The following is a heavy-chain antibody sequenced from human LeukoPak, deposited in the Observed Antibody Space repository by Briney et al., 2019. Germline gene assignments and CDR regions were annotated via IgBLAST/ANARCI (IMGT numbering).Heavy chain of an antibody. D-gene: IGHD3-22*01. V-gene: IGHV4-39*01. CDR1: GGSISSSSYY. J-gene: IGHJ3*02. CDR3: ARHRMYYYDSSGRGVADAFVI. CDR2: IYYSGST. Sequence: TPSETLSLTCTVSGGSISSSSYYWGWIRQPPGKGLEWIGSIYYSGSTYYNPSLKSRVTISVDTSKNQFSLKLSSVTAADTAVYYCARHRMYYYDSSGRGVADAFVIWGQGTMVTVSS.